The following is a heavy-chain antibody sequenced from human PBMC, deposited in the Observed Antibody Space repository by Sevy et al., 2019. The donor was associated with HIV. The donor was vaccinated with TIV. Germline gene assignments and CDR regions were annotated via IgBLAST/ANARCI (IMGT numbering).Heavy chain of an antibody. J-gene: IGHJ5*02. Sequence: SETLSLTCTVSGGSISSYYWSWIRQPPGKGLEWIGYIYYSGSTNYNPSLKSRVTISVDTSKNQFSLKLSSVTAADTAVYYCARGGYGNYDFWGGYYDVWFDPWGQGTLVTVSS. CDR3: ARGGYGNYDFWGGYYDVWFDP. D-gene: IGHD3-3*01. V-gene: IGHV4-59*01. CDR1: GGSISSYY. CDR2: IYYSGST.